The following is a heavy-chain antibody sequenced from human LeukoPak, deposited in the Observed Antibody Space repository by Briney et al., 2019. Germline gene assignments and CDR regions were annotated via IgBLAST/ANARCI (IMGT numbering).Heavy chain of an antibody. CDR1: GYTFTGYT. CDR3: ARDATPNSLDY. Sequence: ASVKVSCKVSGYTFTGYTIHWVRQAPGQGLEWMGWINPNSGGTNYAQKFQGRVTMTRDTSISTAYMELSRLRSDDTAVYYCARDATPNSLDYWGQGTLVTVSS. D-gene: IGHD1/OR15-1a*01. V-gene: IGHV1-2*02. J-gene: IGHJ4*02. CDR2: INPNSGGT.